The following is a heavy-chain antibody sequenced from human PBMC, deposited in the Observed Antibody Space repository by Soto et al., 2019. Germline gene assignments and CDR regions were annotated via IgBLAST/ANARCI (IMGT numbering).Heavy chain of an antibody. Sequence: SETLSLTCTVSDISIGNCYWTWIRQPPGKGLEWIGFIYYSGNTNYNPSLKSRVTISVDTSKNQFSLKLRSVTAADTAVYYCARVTRYGDTGGLDPWGQGILVTVSS. J-gene: IGHJ5*02. CDR1: DISIGNCY. V-gene: IGHV4-59*01. D-gene: IGHD4-17*01. CDR2: IYYSGNT. CDR3: ARVTRYGDTGGLDP.